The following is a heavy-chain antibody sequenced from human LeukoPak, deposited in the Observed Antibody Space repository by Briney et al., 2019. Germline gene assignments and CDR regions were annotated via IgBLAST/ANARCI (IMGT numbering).Heavy chain of an antibody. V-gene: IGHV3-30*18. D-gene: IGHD5-18*01. J-gene: IGHJ6*04. Sequence: GGSLRLSCAASGFTFSSYGMHWVRQAPGKGLEWVAVISYDGSNKYYADSVKGRFTISRDNSKNTLYLQMNSLRAEDTAVYYCAKYLDTAMVYYYYGMDVWGKGTTVTVSS. CDR2: ISYDGSNK. CDR1: GFTFSSYG. CDR3: AKYLDTAMVYYYYGMDV.